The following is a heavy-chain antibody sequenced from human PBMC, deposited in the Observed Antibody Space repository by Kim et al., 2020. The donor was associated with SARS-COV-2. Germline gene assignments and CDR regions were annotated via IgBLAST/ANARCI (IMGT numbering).Heavy chain of an antibody. CDR3: ARGRVSRQLGLSKRLRSNYYYYYGMDV. D-gene: IGHD6-6*01. CDR1: GGTFSSYA. CDR2: IIPIFGTA. J-gene: IGHJ6*02. V-gene: IGHV1-69*13. Sequence: SVKVSCKASGGTFSSYAISWVRQAPGQGLEWMGGIIPIFGTANYAQKFQGRVTITADESTSTAYMELSSLRSEDTAVYYCARGRVSRQLGLSKRLRSNYYYYYGMDVWGQGTTVTVSS.